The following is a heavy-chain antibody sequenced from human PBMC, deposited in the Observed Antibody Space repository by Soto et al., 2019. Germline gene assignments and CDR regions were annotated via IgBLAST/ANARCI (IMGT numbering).Heavy chain of an antibody. V-gene: IGHV4-59*01. Sequence: QVQLQESGPGLVKPSETLSLTCTVSGGSISSYYWSWIRQPPGKGLEWIGYIYYSGSTNYNPSLKSRVTISVDTSKNQFSLKLSSVTAADTAVYYCARSTVYRYFDLWGRGTLVTVSS. J-gene: IGHJ2*01. D-gene: IGHD4-17*01. CDR1: GGSISSYY. CDR2: IYYSGST. CDR3: ARSTVYRYFDL.